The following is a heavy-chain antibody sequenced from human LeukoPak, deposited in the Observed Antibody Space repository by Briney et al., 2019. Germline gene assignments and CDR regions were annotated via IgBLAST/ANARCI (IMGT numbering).Heavy chain of an antibody. D-gene: IGHD2-15*01. CDR2: IRYDGNIK. V-gene: IGHV3-30*02. J-gene: IGHJ3*02. Sequence: GGSLRLSCGASGFTFSSYGMLWVRQSPGKGLEWVAFIRYDGNIKFYADSMKGRFTISRDNAKNSLYLQMNSLRAEDTAMYYCARVRAVVAAKAFDIWGLGTMVTVSS. CDR1: GFTFSSYG. CDR3: ARVRAVVAAKAFDI.